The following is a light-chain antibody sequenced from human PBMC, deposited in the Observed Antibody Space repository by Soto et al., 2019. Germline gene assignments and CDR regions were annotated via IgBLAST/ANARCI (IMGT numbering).Light chain of an antibody. V-gene: IGLV2-8*01. Sequence: QSALTQPPSASGSPGQSVTISCTGTSSDVGGYNYVSWYQQHPGKARKLMIYEVSKRPSGVPDRFSGSKSGNRASLTVSGLQAEDEADYYCSSYAGTNNFVVFGGGTKLTVL. CDR3: SSYAGTNNFVV. CDR2: EVS. CDR1: SSDVGGYNY. J-gene: IGLJ2*01.